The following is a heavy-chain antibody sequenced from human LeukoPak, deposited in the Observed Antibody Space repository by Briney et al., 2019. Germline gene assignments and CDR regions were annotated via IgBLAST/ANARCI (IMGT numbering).Heavy chain of an antibody. V-gene: IGHV4-59*01. J-gene: IGHJ5*02. CDR2: IYYSGST. CDR3: AREADDYSNPNWFDP. CDR1: GGSISSYY. Sequence: SETLSLTCTVSGGSISSYYWSWIRQPPGKGLEWIGYIYYSGSTNYNPSLKSRVTISVDTSKNQFSLKLSSVTAADTAVYYCAREADDYSNPNWFDPWGQGTLVTVSP. D-gene: IGHD4-11*01.